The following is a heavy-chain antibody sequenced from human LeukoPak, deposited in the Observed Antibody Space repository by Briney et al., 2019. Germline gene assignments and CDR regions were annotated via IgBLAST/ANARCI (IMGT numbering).Heavy chain of an antibody. J-gene: IGHJ6*02. CDR2: IIPIFGTA. Sequence: SVKVSCKASGGTFSSYAISWVRQAPGQGLEWMGGIIPIFGTANYAQKFQGRVTITADESTSTAYMELSSLRSEDTAVYYCARVSLGSYGSQHYYYYGMDVWGQGTTVTVSS. V-gene: IGHV1-69*13. D-gene: IGHD1-26*01. CDR3: ARVSLGSYGSQHYYYYGMDV. CDR1: GGTFSSYA.